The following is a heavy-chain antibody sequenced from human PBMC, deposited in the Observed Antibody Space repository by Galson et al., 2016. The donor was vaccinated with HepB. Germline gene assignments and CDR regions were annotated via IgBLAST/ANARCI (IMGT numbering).Heavy chain of an antibody. Sequence: CAISGDSVSSNSAAWNWIRQSPSRGLEWLGRTYYRSKWYNEYAVSVKSRITINPDTSKNQFSLQLNSVTPEDTAVYYCARDLREALAGTGYYYYGLNVWGQGTTVTVSS. CDR2: TYYRSKWYN. CDR1: GDSVSSNSAA. V-gene: IGHV6-1*01. D-gene: IGHD6-19*01. CDR3: ARDLREALAGTGYYYYGLNV. J-gene: IGHJ6*02.